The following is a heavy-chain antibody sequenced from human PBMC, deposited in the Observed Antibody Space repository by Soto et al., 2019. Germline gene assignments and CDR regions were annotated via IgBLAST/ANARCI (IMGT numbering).Heavy chain of an antibody. CDR2: ISTTSTYI. D-gene: IGHD3-10*02. V-gene: IGHV3-21*01. Sequence: GSLRLSCAASGFTFSGDAMNWVRQAPGKGLEWVSSISTTSTYIYYADSVKGRFTISRDNANNSLHLQTNSLRAEDTAVYYCTRDYVMDVWGQGTTVTVSS. J-gene: IGHJ6*02. CDR3: TRDYVMDV. CDR1: GFTFSGDA.